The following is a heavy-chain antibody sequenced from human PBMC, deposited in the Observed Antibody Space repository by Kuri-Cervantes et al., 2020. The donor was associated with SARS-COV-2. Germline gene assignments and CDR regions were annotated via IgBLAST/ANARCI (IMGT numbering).Heavy chain of an antibody. CDR3: ARSYYDSSGYYFSYFDY. Sequence: GGSLRLSCTVSGGSISSYYWSWIRQPAGKGLEWMGIIYPGDSDTRYSPSFQGQVTISADKSISTAYLQWSSLKASDTAMYYCARSYYDSSGYYFSYFDYWGQGTLVTVSS. CDR2: IYPGDSDT. D-gene: IGHD3-22*01. J-gene: IGHJ4*02. V-gene: IGHV5-51*01. CDR1: GGSISSYY.